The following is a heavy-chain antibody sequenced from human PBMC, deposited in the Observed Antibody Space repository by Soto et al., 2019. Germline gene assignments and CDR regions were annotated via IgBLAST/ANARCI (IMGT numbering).Heavy chain of an antibody. CDR2: ISSSSSTI. CDR1: GFTFSSYS. Sequence: EVQLVESGGGLVQPGGSLRLSCAASGFTFSSYSMNWVRQAPGKGLELVSDISSSSSTIYYADSVKGRFTISRDNAKNPLYLQMNSLRAEDTAVYYCAREADFLNWVDLWGQGTLFTVSS. V-gene: IGHV3-48*01. D-gene: IGHD3-3*01. J-gene: IGHJ5*02. CDR3: AREADFLNWVDL.